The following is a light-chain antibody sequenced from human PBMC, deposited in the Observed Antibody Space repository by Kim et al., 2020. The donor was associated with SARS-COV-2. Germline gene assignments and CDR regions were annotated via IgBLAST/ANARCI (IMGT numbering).Light chain of an antibody. V-gene: IGLV3-25*02. Sequence: SYELTQPPSLSVSPGQTARITCSGDTLPDKQTYWYQQKSGQAPVLVIYQDNKRPSGIPGRFSGSNSGTTVTLTISGVQAVDDADYYCQSADSSGAFFFG. J-gene: IGLJ1*01. CDR1: TLPDKQ. CDR2: QDN. CDR3: QSADSSGAFF.